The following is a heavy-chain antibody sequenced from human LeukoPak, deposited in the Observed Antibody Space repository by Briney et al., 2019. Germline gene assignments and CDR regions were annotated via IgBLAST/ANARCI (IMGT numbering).Heavy chain of an antibody. CDR3: ARLKAVSGMYYFDY. D-gene: IGHD6-19*01. CDR1: GGTFSNYA. J-gene: IGHJ4*02. Sequence: GASVKVSCKASGGTFSNYAIIWVRQAPGLGLEWMGRIIPILNITKYAQKFQGRVTITADKSTSTAYMELSSLRSEDTAVFYCARLKAVSGMYYFDYWGQGTVVTVSS. V-gene: IGHV1-69*04. CDR2: IIPILNIT.